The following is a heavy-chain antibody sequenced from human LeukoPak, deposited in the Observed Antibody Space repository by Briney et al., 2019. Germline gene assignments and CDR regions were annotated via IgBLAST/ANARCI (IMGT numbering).Heavy chain of an antibody. V-gene: IGHV3-48*03. D-gene: IGHD3-3*01. CDR2: ISSSGTTI. J-gene: IGHJ6*04. Sequence: PGGSLRLSCAASGFTFSNYEMNWVRQAPGKGLEWVSYISSSGTTIYYADSVKGRFTLSRDNAENSLYLQMNSLRAEDTAMYYCARGFWSGYPPDVWGKGTTVTVSS. CDR1: GFTFSNYE. CDR3: ARGFWSGYPPDV.